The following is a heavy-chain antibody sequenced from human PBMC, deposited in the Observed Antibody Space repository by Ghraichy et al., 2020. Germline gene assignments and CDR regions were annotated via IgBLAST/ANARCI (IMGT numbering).Heavy chain of an antibody. D-gene: IGHD1-20*01. J-gene: IGHJ4*02. Sequence: GGSLRLSCAASGFTFSSYWMSWVRQAPGKGLEWVANIKQDGSEKYYVDSVKGRFTISRDNAKNSLYLQMNGLRAEDTAVYYCATAGGYKWNPSDYWGQGTLVTVSS. V-gene: IGHV3-7*01. CDR1: GFTFSSYW. CDR3: ATAGGYKWNPSDY. CDR2: IKQDGSEK.